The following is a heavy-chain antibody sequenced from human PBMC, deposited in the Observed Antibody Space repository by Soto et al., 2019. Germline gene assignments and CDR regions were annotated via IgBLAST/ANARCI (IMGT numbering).Heavy chain of an antibody. CDR1: GFTFSSYW. Sequence: SLRLSCAASGFTFSSYWMSWVRQAPGKGLEWVANIKQDGSEKYYVDSVKGRFTISRDNAKNSLYLQMNSLRAEDTAVYYCARDWLFLAAAGASYSYYGMDVWGQGTTVTVSS. V-gene: IGHV3-7*01. J-gene: IGHJ6*02. D-gene: IGHD6-13*01. CDR2: IKQDGSEK. CDR3: ARDWLFLAAAGASYSYYGMDV.